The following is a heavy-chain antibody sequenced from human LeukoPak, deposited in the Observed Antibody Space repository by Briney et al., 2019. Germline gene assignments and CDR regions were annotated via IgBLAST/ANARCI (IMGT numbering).Heavy chain of an antibody. J-gene: IGHJ4*02. CDR3: ARSPTDGYSYGPNSREYYFDY. V-gene: IGHV1-18*01. D-gene: IGHD5-18*01. Sequence: ASVKVSCKASGYTFTSYGISWVRQAPGQGLEWMGWISAYNGNTNYAQKLQGRVTITADKSTSTAYMELSSLRSEDTAVYYCARSPTDGYSYGPNSREYYFDYWGQGTLVTVSS. CDR2: ISAYNGNT. CDR1: GYTFTSYG.